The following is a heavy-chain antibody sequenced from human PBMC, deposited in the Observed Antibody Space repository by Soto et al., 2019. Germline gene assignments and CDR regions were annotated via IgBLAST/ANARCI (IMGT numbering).Heavy chain of an antibody. V-gene: IGHV3-53*01. CDR1: GFTVSSSNY. J-gene: IGHJ4*02. CDR2: IYPGGTT. CDR3: HGYGY. Sequence: EVQLEESGGGLIQPGGSLRLSCVVSGFTVSSSNYMSWVRHAPGKGLEWVSVIYPGGTTYYADSVKGRFTISRDNSKNTLDLQMNSLRAEDTAVYYCHGYGYWGQGTLVTVSS. D-gene: IGHD5-12*01.